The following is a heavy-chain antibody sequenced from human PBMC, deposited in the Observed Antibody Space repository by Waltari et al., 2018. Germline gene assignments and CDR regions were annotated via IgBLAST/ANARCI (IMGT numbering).Heavy chain of an antibody. Sequence: QVNLVESEGGVVQPGGSLRLSCATSGFTFSNFGMHWVRQAPGKGLEWVALIWFDGSDKVYADSVRGRFTISRDNSARTLYLDMDSLRLDDTAMYYCAKDAFGNTYLDFWGQGTLVTVSS. CDR1: GFTFSNFG. V-gene: IGHV3-30*02. D-gene: IGHD2-2*02. J-gene: IGHJ4*02. CDR2: IWFDGSDK. CDR3: AKDAFGNTYLDF.